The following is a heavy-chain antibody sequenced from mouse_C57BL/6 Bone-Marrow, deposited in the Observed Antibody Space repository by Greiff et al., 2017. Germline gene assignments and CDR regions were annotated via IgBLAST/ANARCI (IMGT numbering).Heavy chain of an antibody. J-gene: IGHJ1*03. Sequence: EVQLQQSVAELVRPGASVKLSCTASGFNIKNTYMHWVKQRPEQGLAWIGRIDPANGNTKYAPKFQGKATITADTSSNTAYLQLSSLTSEYTAIYYCARRDYGPYWYFDVWGTGTTVTVSS. CDR2: IDPANGNT. V-gene: IGHV14-3*01. CDR1: GFNIKNTY. CDR3: ARRDYGPYWYFDV. D-gene: IGHD1-1*02.